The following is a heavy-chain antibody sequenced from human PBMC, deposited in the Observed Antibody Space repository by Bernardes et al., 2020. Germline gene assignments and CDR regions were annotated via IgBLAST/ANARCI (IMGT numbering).Heavy chain of an antibody. CDR1: GGSFRAYY. CDR3: AREGLSSTRYYYFDL. CDR2: INHSGST. J-gene: IGHJ2*01. D-gene: IGHD2-2*01. V-gene: IGHV4-34*01. Sequence: SETLSLTCAVYGGSFRAYYWSWIRQPPGQGLEWIGEINHSGSTNYNPSLKSRVTLSVDTSKKQISLKLSSVTAADTALYYCAREGLSSTRYYYFDLWGRGTLVTVSS.